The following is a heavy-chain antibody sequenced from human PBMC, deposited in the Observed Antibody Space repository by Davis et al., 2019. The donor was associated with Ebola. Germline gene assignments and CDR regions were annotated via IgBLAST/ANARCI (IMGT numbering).Heavy chain of an antibody. J-gene: IGHJ4*02. V-gene: IGHV1-69*02. Sequence: AASVKVSCKASGGTFSSYTISWVRQAPGQGLEWMGRIIPILGIANYAQKFQGRVTITADKSTSTAYMELSSLRSEDTAVYYCARRPTYDTAMAYYFDYWGQGTLVTVSS. CDR3: ARRPTYDTAMAYYFDY. D-gene: IGHD5-18*01. CDR2: IIPILGIA. CDR1: GGTFSSYT.